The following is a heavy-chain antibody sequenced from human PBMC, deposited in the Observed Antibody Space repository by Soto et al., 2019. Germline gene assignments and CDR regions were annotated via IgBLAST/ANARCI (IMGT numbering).Heavy chain of an antibody. CDR3: AREYSGYFSLGY. J-gene: IGHJ4*02. D-gene: IGHD5-12*01. CDR2: IIPIFGTA. V-gene: IGHV1-69*01. CDR1: GGTFSSYA. Sequence: QVQLVQSGAEVKKPGSSVKVSCKASGGTFSSYAISWLRQAPAQGLEWMGGIIPIFGTANYAQKFQGRVRITADESTSTAYMELSSLRSEDTAVYYCAREYSGYFSLGYWGQGTLVTVSS.